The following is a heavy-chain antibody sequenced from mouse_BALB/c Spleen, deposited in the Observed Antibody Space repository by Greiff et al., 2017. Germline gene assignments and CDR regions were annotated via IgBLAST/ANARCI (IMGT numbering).Heavy chain of an antibody. CDR1: GYTFTSYV. D-gene: IGHD2-2*01. J-gene: IGHJ1*01. CDR2: INPYNDGT. Sequence: VQLKESGPELVKPGASVKMSCKASGYTFTSYVMHWVKQKPGQGLEWIGYINPYNDGTKYNEKFKGKATLTSDKSSSTAYMELSSLTSEDSAVYDCARSGGYDGDWYFDVWGAGTTVTVSS. V-gene: IGHV1-14*01. CDR3: ARSGGYDGDWYFDV.